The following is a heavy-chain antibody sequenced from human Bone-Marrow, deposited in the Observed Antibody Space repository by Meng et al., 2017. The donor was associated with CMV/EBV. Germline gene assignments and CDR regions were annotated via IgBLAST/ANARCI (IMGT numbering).Heavy chain of an antibody. V-gene: IGHV3-66*02. Sequence: GESLKISCAASGFTVSSNYMSWVRQAPGKGLEWVSVIYSGGSTYYADSVKGRFTISRDNSKNTLYLQMNSLRAEDTAVYYCARDSTSCYPSAGCGMDVWGQGTTVTGSS. D-gene: IGHD2-2*01. CDR2: IYSGGST. CDR3: ARDSTSCYPSAGCGMDV. J-gene: IGHJ6*01. CDR1: GFTVSSNY.